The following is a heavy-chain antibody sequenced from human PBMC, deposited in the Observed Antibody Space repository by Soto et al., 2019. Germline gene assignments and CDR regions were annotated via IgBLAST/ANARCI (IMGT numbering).Heavy chain of an antibody. Sequence: SETLSVTCTVSGGSMSENFWSWIRQSPGKGLEWIGYIYYLGSTDYNPSLKSRVTISVDTSKRQFSLQLRSVTAADTAVYYCARDGYDGSGSPYPAYWGPGTQVTVSS. CDR3: ARDGYDGSGSPYPAY. V-gene: IGHV4-59*01. CDR2: IYYLGST. D-gene: IGHD3-10*01. CDR1: GGSMSENF. J-gene: IGHJ4*02.